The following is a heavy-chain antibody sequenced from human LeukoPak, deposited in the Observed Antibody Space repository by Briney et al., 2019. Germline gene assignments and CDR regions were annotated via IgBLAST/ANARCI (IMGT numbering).Heavy chain of an antibody. CDR3: AKRSAESSGYFDY. CDR1: GFTFSSHW. V-gene: IGHV3-74*01. D-gene: IGHD6-19*01. J-gene: IGHJ4*02. CDR2: INSDGSRT. Sequence: GGSLRLSCAASGFTFSSHWMDSVRHAPGKGLVWVSRINSDGSRTNYAHPVKSPFTISRDNSNRTPHLQMNSLGAEDTAVYYCAKRSAESSGYFDYWGQGTRVTVSS.